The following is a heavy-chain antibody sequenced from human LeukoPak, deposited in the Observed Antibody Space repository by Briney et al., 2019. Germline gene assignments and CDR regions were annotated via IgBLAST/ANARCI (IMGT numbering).Heavy chain of an antibody. Sequence: MASETLSLTCTVSGGSISSSSYYWGWIRQPAGKGLEWIGRIYISGSTNYNPSLKNRVTMSVDTSKNQFSLKLSSVTAADTAVYYCARDRGTWNDDGFDYWGQGTLVTVSS. CDR2: IYISGST. CDR3: ARDRGTWNDDGFDY. D-gene: IGHD1-1*01. J-gene: IGHJ4*02. V-gene: IGHV4-61*02. CDR1: GGSISSSSYY.